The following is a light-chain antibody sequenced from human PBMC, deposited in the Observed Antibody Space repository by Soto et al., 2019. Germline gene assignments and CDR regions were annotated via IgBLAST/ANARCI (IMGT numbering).Light chain of an antibody. CDR3: CSYAGSHTF. Sequence: QSALTQPRSVSGSPGQSVTISCTGTNNDIGVYNFVSWYQQHPGKATKLIIYDVTARPSGVPDRFSGSKSSTTASLTISGLHGEDEGDYYCCSYAGSHTFFGGGTKLTVL. J-gene: IGLJ2*01. CDR2: DVT. CDR1: NNDIGVYNF. V-gene: IGLV2-11*01.